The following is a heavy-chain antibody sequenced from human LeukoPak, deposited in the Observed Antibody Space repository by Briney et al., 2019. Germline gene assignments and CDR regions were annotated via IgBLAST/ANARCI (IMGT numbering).Heavy chain of an antibody. J-gene: IGHJ4*02. CDR1: GGSISSSY. CDR3: ARVSGEFDY. V-gene: IGHV4-59*01. D-gene: IGHD3-10*01. CDR2: IYYSGST. Sequence: SETLSLTCTDSGGSISSSYWSWIRHPPGKGLEWIGYIYYSGSTNYNPSLKSRVTISVDTSKNQFSLKLSSVTAADTAVYYCARVSGEFDYWGQGTLVTGSS.